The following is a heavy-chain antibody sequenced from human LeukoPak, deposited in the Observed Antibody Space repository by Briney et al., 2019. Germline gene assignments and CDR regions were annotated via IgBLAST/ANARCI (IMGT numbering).Heavy chain of an antibody. CDR2: LYYTGIT. J-gene: IGHJ4*02. CDR1: GGSISNAAYH. Sequence: NPSETLSLTCTVSGGSISNAAYHWGWIRQPPGKGLEWIGSLYYTGITYYNPSPKSRVTISADTSKNQFSLKVTSVTAADTAVYYCARLINGSPGDYWGQGTLVTVSS. D-gene: IGHD1-26*01. CDR3: ARLINGSPGDY. V-gene: IGHV4-39*01.